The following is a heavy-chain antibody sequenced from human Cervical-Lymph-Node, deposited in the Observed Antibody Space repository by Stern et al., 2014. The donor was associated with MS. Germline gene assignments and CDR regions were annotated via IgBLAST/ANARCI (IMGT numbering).Heavy chain of an antibody. CDR3: ARQRYFDY. J-gene: IGHJ4*02. V-gene: IGHV5-51*01. Sequence: EVQLVESGPEVKRPGESLKISCQASGYTFTSYWIGWVRQMPGKVREWIAIIFPGGSDIRYSPSFQGQVTISADKSSSTAYLQWNNLKASDTAIYYCARQRYFDYWGQGTLVTVSS. CDR1: GYTFTSYW. CDR2: IFPGGSDI.